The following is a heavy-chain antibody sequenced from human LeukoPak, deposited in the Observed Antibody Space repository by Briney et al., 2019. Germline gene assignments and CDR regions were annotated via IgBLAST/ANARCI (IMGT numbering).Heavy chain of an antibody. Sequence: NPGGSLRLSCAASGFTFSTYSMNWVRRAPGKGLEWVSSISSSSSYIYYADSVKGRFTISRDNAKNSLYLRMNSLRAEDTAVYYCARGGVVTNYYYYFMDVWGRGTTVTVSS. D-gene: IGHD4-23*01. CDR2: ISSSSSYI. V-gene: IGHV3-21*01. CDR3: ARGGVVTNYYYYFMDV. CDR1: GFTFSTYS. J-gene: IGHJ6*03.